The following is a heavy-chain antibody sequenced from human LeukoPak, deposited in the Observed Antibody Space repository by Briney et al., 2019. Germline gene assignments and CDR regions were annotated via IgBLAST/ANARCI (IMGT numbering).Heavy chain of an antibody. V-gene: IGHV3-23*01. CDR2: ISGSGGST. CDR1: GFTFGDYG. CDR3: AKRDSHCFDY. Sequence: AGGSLRLSCAASGFTFGDYGMSWVRQAPGKGLEWVSIISGSGGSTQYADSVKGRFTISRDNSKNMLYLQMNSLRAEDTAVYYCAKRDSHCFDYWGQGALVSVSS. D-gene: IGHD2-15*01. J-gene: IGHJ4*02.